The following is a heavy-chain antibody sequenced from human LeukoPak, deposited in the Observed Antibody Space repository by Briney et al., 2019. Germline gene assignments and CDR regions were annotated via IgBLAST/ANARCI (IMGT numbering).Heavy chain of an antibody. Sequence: SETLSLTCTVSGXSXXSSSYYWGWIRXXXXXGXEWIGSIYYSGSTYYNPSLKSRVTISVDTSKNQFSLKLGSVTAADTAVFYCASGDYLYYFDYWGQGTLVTVSS. J-gene: IGHJ4*02. V-gene: IGHV4-39*01. CDR3: ASGDYLYYFDY. CDR2: IYYSGST. CDR1: GXSXXSSSYY. D-gene: IGHD4-17*01.